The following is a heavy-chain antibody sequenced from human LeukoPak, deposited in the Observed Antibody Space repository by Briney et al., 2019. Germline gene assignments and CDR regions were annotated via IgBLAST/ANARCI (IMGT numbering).Heavy chain of an antibody. Sequence: PSGTLSLTCAVYGGSFSGYYWSWIRQPPGKGLEWIGEINHSGSTNYNPSLKSRVTISVDTSKNQFSLKLSSVTAADTAVYYCARVRVNYDFWSGPQSYFDYWGQGTLVTVSS. J-gene: IGHJ4*02. CDR2: INHSGST. V-gene: IGHV4-34*01. CDR1: GGSFSGYY. D-gene: IGHD3-3*01. CDR3: ARVRVNYDFWSGPQSYFDY.